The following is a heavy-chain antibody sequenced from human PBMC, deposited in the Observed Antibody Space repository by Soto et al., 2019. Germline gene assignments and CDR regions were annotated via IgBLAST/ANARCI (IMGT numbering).Heavy chain of an antibody. CDR3: ARPPPCYYYGMDV. J-gene: IGHJ6*02. CDR1: GGSISSSNW. Sequence: SGTLSLTCAVSGGSISSSNWWSWVRQPPGKGLEWIGEIYHSGSTNYNPALKSRVTISVDKSKNQFSLKLSSVTAADTAVYYCARPPPCYYYGMDVWGQGTTVTVSS. V-gene: IGHV4-4*02. CDR2: IYHSGST.